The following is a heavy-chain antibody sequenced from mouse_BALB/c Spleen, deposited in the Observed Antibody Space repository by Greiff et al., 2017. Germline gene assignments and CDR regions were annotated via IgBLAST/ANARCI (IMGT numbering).Heavy chain of an antibody. CDR2: INPSTGYT. J-gene: IGHJ2*01. CDR1: GYTFTSYW. V-gene: IGHV1-7*01. CDR3: ARRGTITTVPFDY. Sequence: AQLQQSGAELAKPGASVKMSCKASGYTFTSYWMHWVKQRPGQGLEWIGYINPSTGYTEYNQKFKDKATLTADKSSSTAYMQLSSLTSEDSAVYYCARRGTITTVPFDYWGQGTTLTVSS. D-gene: IGHD1-1*01.